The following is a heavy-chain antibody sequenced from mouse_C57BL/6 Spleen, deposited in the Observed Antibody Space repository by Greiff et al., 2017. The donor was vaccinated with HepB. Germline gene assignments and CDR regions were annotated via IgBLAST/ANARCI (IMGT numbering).Heavy chain of an antibody. CDR3: ARGHYDYAMDY. D-gene: IGHD1-1*01. Sequence: EVKVEESGPGMVKPSQSLSLTCTVTGYSITSGYDWHWIRHFPGNKLEWMGYISYSGSTNYNPSLKSRISITHDTSKNHFFLKLNSVTTEDTATYYCARGHYDYAMDYWGQGTSVTVSS. J-gene: IGHJ4*01. CDR2: ISYSGST. CDR1: GYSITSGYD. V-gene: IGHV3-1*01.